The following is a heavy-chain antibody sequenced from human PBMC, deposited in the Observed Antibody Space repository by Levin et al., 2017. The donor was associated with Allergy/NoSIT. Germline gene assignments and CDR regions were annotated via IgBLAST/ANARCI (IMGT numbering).Heavy chain of an antibody. CDR1: GFTFSIHA. CDR2: ISYDARNK. V-gene: IGHV3-30*04. J-gene: IGHJ6*02. D-gene: IGHD6-19*01. Sequence: PGGSLRLSCAASGFTFSIHALHWVRQAPGKGLEWVAVISYDARNKYYADSVKGRFTISRDNSKNPLYLQMNSLRAEDTAVYYCARGDSISLAAYAMNVWGQGTTVTVCS. CDR3: ARGDSISLAAYAMNV.